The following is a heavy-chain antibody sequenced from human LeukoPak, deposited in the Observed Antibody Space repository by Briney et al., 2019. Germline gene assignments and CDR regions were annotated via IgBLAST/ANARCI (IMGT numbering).Heavy chain of an antibody. Sequence: SQTLSLTCAISGDSVSSKNGAWNWIRQSPSRGLEWLGRTYYRSKWYNDYAVSVKSRITINPDPSKNQFSLHLNSVTPDDTASYYCAGGDGTLGYWGQGTLVAVSS. V-gene: IGHV6-1*01. J-gene: IGHJ4*02. D-gene: IGHD1-26*01. CDR3: AGGDGTLGY. CDR2: TYYRSKWYN. CDR1: GDSVSSKNGA.